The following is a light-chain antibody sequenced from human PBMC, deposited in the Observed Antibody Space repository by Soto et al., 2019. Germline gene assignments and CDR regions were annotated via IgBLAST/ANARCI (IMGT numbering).Light chain of an antibody. CDR2: EVT. Sequence: PGKVPKLIIYEVTNRPSGVSNRFSGSKSGNTASLTISGLQAEDEADYYCSSYTTSSTLVFGPGTKLTVL. J-gene: IGLJ1*01. CDR3: SSYTTSSTLV. V-gene: IGLV2-14*01.